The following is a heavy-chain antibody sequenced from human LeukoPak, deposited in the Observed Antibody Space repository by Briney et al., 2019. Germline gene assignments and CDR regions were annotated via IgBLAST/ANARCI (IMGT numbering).Heavy chain of an antibody. D-gene: IGHD6-13*01. CDR1: GYTFTSYD. Sequence: ASVKVSCKASGYTFTSYDMNWVRQATGQGLEWMGWMNPISGYTGFAQNFQGRVTMTGNISISTAYMELSSLKSEDAAVYYCARGNRLYTSSWSSLAFDVWGQGTMVTVSS. CDR3: ARGNRLYTSSWSSLAFDV. V-gene: IGHV1-8*01. J-gene: IGHJ3*01. CDR2: MNPISGYT.